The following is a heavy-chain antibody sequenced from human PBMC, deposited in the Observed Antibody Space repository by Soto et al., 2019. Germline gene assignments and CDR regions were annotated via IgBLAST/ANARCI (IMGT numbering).Heavy chain of an antibody. D-gene: IGHD4-17*01. CDR2: ISGSYGST. V-gene: IGHV3-23*01. CDR1: GFNFSSYS. J-gene: IGHJ4*02. Sequence: GGSLRLSCAASGFNFSSYSMNWVRQAPVKGLEWVTAISGSYGSTYYAESVKGRFTISRDNSKNPLYLQMNSQRAEDTAVYYCAKVLSRVGLRPSDYWGQGTLVTVSS. CDR3: AKVLSRVGLRPSDY.